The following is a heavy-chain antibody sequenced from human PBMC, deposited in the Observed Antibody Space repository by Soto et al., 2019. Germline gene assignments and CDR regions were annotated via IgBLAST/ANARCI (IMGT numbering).Heavy chain of an antibody. CDR1: GFTFSTYS. D-gene: IGHD6-19*01. CDR2: ISSSSSYI. J-gene: IGHJ6*02. CDR3: ARYALPGVPGDYYYYGMDV. Sequence: EVQLVESGGGLVKPGGSLRLSCSASGFTFSTYSMSWVSQAPGKRLEWVSSISSSSSYIYYADSVKGRFTISRDNAKNSLYLQMNSLRAEDTAVYYCARYALPGVPGDYYYYGMDVWGQGTTVTVSS. V-gene: IGHV3-21*01.